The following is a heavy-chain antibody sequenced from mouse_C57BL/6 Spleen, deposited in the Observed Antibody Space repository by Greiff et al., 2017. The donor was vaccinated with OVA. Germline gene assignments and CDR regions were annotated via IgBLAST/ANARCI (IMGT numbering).Heavy chain of an antibody. J-gene: IGHJ2*01. D-gene: IGHD2-4*01. Sequence: QVQLQQSGPELVKPGASVKISCKASGYAFSSSWMNWVKQRPGKGLEWIGRIYPGDGDTNYNGKFKGKATLTADKSSSTAYMQLSSLTSEDSAVYFCARGNIYYDYDDGYYFDYWGQGTTLTVSS. V-gene: IGHV1-82*01. CDR2: IYPGDGDT. CDR1: GYAFSSSW. CDR3: ARGNIYYDYDDGYYFDY.